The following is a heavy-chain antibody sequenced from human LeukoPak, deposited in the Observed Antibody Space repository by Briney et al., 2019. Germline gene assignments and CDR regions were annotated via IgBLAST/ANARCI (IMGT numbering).Heavy chain of an antibody. V-gene: IGHV4-59*01. J-gene: IGHJ6*02. CDR1: GGSISSYY. CDR3: AREGVWFGELGSLYGMDV. Sequence: PSETLSLTCTVSGGSISSYYWSWIRQPPGKGLEWIGYIYYSGSTNYNPSIKSRVTISVDTSKNQFSLKLSSVTAADTAVYYCAREGVWFGELGSLYGMDVWGQGTTVTVSS. D-gene: IGHD3-10*01. CDR2: IYYSGST.